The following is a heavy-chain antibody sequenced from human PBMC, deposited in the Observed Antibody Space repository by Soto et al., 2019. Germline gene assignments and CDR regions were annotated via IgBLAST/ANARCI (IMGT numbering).Heavy chain of an antibody. CDR3: AKVGGGNYYGSGSYYMALDYYYYMDV. J-gene: IGHJ6*03. D-gene: IGHD3-10*01. V-gene: IGHV3-30*18. CDR2: ISYDGSNK. CDR1: GFTFSSYG. Sequence: GGSLRLSCAASGFTFSSYGMHWVRQAPGKGLEWVAVISYDGSNKYYADSVKGRFTISRDNSKNTLYLQMNSLRAEDTAVYYCAKVGGGNYYGSGSYYMALDYYYYMDVWGKGTTVTVSS.